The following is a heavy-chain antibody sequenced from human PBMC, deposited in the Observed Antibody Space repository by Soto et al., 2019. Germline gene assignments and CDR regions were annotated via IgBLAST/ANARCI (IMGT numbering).Heavy chain of an antibody. CDR1: GFTFSSYS. V-gene: IGHV3-53*01. CDR3: ARLPHTRGTVWAPSPLYR. J-gene: IGHJ1*01. D-gene: IGHD1-1*01. Sequence: GGSLRVSCAASGFTFSSYSMNWVRQAPGKGLEWVSVHYSGGSTYYADSVQGRFTISRDKSNQTLYLQMRRVRAEDTAVYFCARLPHTRGTVWAPSPLYRWRQAAQETVS. CDR2: HYSGGST.